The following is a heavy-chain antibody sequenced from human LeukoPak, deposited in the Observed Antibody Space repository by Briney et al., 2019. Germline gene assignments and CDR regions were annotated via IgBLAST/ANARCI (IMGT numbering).Heavy chain of an antibody. CDR1: GGSISSYY. V-gene: IGHV4-59*01. Sequence: PSESLSLTCTVSGGSISSYYWSWIRQPPGKGLEWIGYIYYSGSTNCNPSVKSRVAMSVDTSKKQFSLKLSSLTAADTAVYYCARGGTAVIAPYAFDIWGQRTIVTVSS. D-gene: IGHD4-23*01. CDR3: ARGGTAVIAPYAFDI. J-gene: IGHJ3*02. CDR2: IYYSGST.